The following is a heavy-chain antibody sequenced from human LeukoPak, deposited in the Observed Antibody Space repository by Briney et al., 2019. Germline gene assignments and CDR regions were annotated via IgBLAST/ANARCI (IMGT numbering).Heavy chain of an antibody. D-gene: IGHD2-15*01. CDR2: IIPIFGTA. Sequence: KPGASVKVSCKASGYTFTSYYMHWVRQAPGQGLEWMGRIIPIFGTANYAQKFQGRVTITTDESTSTAYMELSSLRSEDTAVYYCASSQPPRRYCSGGSCSQGWFDPWGQGTLVTVSS. CDR1: GYTFTSYY. V-gene: IGHV1-69*05. J-gene: IGHJ5*02. CDR3: ASSQPPRRYCSGGSCSQGWFDP.